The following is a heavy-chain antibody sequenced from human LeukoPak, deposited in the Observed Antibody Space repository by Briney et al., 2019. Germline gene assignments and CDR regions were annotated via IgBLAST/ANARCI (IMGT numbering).Heavy chain of an antibody. CDR3: AREMATNTNWFDP. CDR2: ISYDGSNK. J-gene: IGHJ5*02. CDR1: GFTFSNYT. Sequence: GGSLRLFCAASGFTFSNYTMHWVRQAPGKGLEWLALISYDGSNKYYADSVKGRFTISRDNSKNTLYLQMNSLRAEDTAVYYCAREMATNTNWFDPWGQGTLVTVSS. D-gene: IGHD5-24*01. V-gene: IGHV3-30*04.